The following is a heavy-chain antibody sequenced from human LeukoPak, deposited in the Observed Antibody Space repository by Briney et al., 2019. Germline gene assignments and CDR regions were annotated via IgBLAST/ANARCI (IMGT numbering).Heavy chain of an antibody. V-gene: IGHV1-8*02. Sequence: EASVKVSCKASGYTFTSLDINWVRQATGQGLEWMGWINPNSGNRGYAQQFQGRVTITRDTSISTAYMELTSLRSEDTAVYYCARVDGSPDYWGQGTLVTVSS. CDR3: ARVDGSPDY. J-gene: IGHJ4*02. CDR1: GYTFTSLD. D-gene: IGHD2-15*01. CDR2: INPNSGNR.